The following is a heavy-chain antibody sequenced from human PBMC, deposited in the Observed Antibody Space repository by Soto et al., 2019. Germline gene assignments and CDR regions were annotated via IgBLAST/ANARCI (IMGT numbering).Heavy chain of an antibody. CDR1: GFTFSSYW. CDR3: ARITMIAGDGYGMDV. D-gene: IGHD3-22*01. J-gene: IGHJ6*02. Sequence: GGSLRLSCAASGFTFSSYWMSWVRQAPGKGLEWVANIKQDGSEKYYVDSVKGRFTISRDNAKNSLYLQMNSLRAEDTAVYYCARITMIAGDGYGMDVWGQGTTVPVSS. CDR2: IKQDGSEK. V-gene: IGHV3-7*01.